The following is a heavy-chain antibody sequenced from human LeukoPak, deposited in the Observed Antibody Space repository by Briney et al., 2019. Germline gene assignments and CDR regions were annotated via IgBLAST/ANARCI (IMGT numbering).Heavy chain of an antibody. CDR1: GFTFSNYA. V-gene: IGHV3-23*01. D-gene: IGHD1-26*01. CDR3: ASLPMERLPHNGFDI. J-gene: IGHJ3*02. CDR2: ISGSGDGT. Sequence: GGSLRLSCAASGFTFSNYAMTWVRQTPGKGLEWVSTISGSGDGTWFADSVKGRFTISRDTSKNTLDLQMNSLRVADTALYYCASLPMERLPHNGFDIWGQGTMVTVSS.